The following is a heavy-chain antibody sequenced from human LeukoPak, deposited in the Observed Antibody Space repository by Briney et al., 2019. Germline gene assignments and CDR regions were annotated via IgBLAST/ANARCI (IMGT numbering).Heavy chain of an antibody. J-gene: IGHJ6*02. D-gene: IGHD1-26*01. V-gene: IGHV3-53*01. CDR1: GFTVSSNY. CDR3: ARESAGVGADYGMDV. Sequence: PGGSLRLSCAASGFTVSSNYMGWVRQAPGKGLEWVSVIYSGGSTYYADSVKGRFTISRDNSKNTLYLQMNSLRAEDTAVYYCARESAGVGADYGMDVWGQGTTVTVSS. CDR2: IYSGGST.